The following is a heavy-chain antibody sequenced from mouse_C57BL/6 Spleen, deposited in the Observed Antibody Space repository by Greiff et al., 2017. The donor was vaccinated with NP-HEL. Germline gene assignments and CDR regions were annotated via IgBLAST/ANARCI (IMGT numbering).Heavy chain of an antibody. V-gene: IGHV1-74*01. CDR2: IHPSDSDT. Sequence: VQLQQPGAELVKPGASVKVSCKASGYTFTSYWMHWVKQRPGQGLEWIGRIHPSDSDTNYNQKFKGKATLTVDKSSSTAYMQLSSLTSEDSAVYYCAIGDYYGSSGAYWGQGTLVTVSA. J-gene: IGHJ3*01. CDR3: AIGDYYGSSGAY. D-gene: IGHD1-1*01. CDR1: GYTFTSYW.